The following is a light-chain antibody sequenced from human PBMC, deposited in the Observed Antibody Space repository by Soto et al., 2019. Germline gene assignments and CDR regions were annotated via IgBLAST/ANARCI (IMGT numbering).Light chain of an antibody. CDR1: QSLSSN. CDR3: QQRSNWPPWT. V-gene: IGKV3D-20*02. J-gene: IGKJ1*01. Sequence: EIVLTQSPATLSLSPGERATLSCRASQSLSSNFLAWYQQKPGQPPRLLIYDSSTRATGFPDRFSGSGSGTDFTLTISSLEPEDFAVYYCQQRSNWPPWTFGQGTKVEIK. CDR2: DSS.